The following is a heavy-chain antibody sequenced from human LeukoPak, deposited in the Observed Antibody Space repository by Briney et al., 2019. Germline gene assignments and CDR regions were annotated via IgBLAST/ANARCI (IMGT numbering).Heavy chain of an antibody. J-gene: IGHJ4*02. CDR3: ARELKVRNTGYYFDY. CDR1: SGSISDYY. D-gene: IGHD2/OR15-2a*01. V-gene: IGHV4-59*01. CDR2: IYYSGST. Sequence: KPSETLSLTCTVSSGSISDYYWSWIRQPPGKGLEWIGYIYYSGSTNYNPSLRSRVTILVDMSKNQFSLKMSSVTAADTAVYYCARELKVRNTGYYFDYWGQGTLVTVSS.